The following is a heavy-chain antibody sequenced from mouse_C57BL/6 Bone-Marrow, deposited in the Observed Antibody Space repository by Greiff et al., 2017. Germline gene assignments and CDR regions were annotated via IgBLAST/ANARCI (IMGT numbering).Heavy chain of an antibody. Sequence: QVQLQQSGAELVRPGSSVKLSCKASGYTFTSYWMDWVKQRPGQGLEWIGNIYPSDSETHYNQKFKDKATLTVDKSSITAYMQLSSLTSEDSAVYDCARSIVKYFDVWGTGTTVTVSS. J-gene: IGHJ1*03. V-gene: IGHV1-61*01. D-gene: IGHD2-5*01. CDR2: IYPSDSET. CDR1: GYTFTSYW. CDR3: ARSIVKYFDV.